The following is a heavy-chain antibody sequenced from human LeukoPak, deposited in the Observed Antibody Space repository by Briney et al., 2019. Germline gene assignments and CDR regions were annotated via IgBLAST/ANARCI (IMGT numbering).Heavy chain of an antibody. CDR3: AKDPYYYDSSGYYLPDY. CDR2: ISGDGGST. J-gene: IGHJ4*02. V-gene: IGHV3-43*02. D-gene: IGHD3-22*01. Sequence: GGSLRLSCAASGFTFDDYAMHWVRQAPGKGLEWVSLISGDGGSTYYADSVKGRFTISRDNSKNSLYLQMNSLRTEDTALYYCAKDPYYYDSSGYYLPDYWGQGALVTVSS. CDR1: GFTFDDYA.